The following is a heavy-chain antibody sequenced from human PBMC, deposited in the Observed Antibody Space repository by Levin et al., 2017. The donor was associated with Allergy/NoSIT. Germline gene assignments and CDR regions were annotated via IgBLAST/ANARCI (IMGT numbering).Heavy chain of an antibody. V-gene: IGHV4-39*01. CDR3: ARLGAVAGTGVDAFDL. J-gene: IGHJ3*01. D-gene: IGHD6-19*01. Sequence: SETLSLTCTVSGGSISSSGYYWGWIRQPPGKGLGSIGSIYYSGSTYYNPSLKSRVTMSVDTSKNQFSLKLSSVTAADTAVYYCARLGAVAGTGVDAFDLWGQGTMVTVSS. CDR1: GGSISSSGYY. CDR2: IYYSGST.